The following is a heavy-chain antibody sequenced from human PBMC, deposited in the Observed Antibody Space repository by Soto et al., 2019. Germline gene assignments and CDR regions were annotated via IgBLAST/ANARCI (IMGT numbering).Heavy chain of an antibody. CDR1: GGSISSYY. V-gene: IGHV4-59*08. CDR2: IYYSGNT. J-gene: IGHJ5*02. CDR3: ARTLRPHNWFDP. Sequence: QVQLQESGPGLVKPSETLSLTCTVSGGSISSYYWSWIRQPPEKGLEWIGYIYYSGNTNYNPSHKSRVTISPDTTKSQFSLSLSSVTAAEWAVYYCARTLRPHNWFDPRGQGNLVTVSA.